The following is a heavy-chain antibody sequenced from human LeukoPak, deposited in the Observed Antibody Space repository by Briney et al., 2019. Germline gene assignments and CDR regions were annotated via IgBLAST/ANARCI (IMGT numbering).Heavy chain of an antibody. CDR2: IFASGTT. Sequence: SETLSLTCTVSGAFISTYYWSWIRQPAGKGLEWVGRIFASGTTNYNPSLESRVAMSVDTSKNQFSLNLSSVTAANTAIYYCVQDGPLRSDYWGQGTLVTVSS. J-gene: IGHJ4*02. D-gene: IGHD3-16*01. CDR1: GAFISTYY. V-gene: IGHV4-4*07. CDR3: VQDGPLRSDY.